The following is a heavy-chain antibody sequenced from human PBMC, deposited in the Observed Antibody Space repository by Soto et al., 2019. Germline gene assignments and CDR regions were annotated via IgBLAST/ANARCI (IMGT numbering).Heavy chain of an antibody. J-gene: IGHJ6*02. CDR2: IWYDGSNK. CDR1: GFTFSSYG. CDR3: ARDLTPPPTELRYFDTVNYYYYYGMDV. V-gene: IGHV3-33*01. Sequence: PGGSLRLSCAASGFTFSSYGMHWVRQAPGKGLEWVAVIWYDGSNKYYADSVKGRFTISRDNSKNTLYLQMNSLRAEDTAVYYCARDLTPPPTELRYFDTVNYYYYYGMDVWGQGTTVTVSS. D-gene: IGHD3-9*01.